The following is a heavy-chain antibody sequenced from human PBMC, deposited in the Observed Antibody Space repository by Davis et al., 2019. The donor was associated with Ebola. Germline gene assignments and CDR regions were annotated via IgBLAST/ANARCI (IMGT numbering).Heavy chain of an antibody. CDR3: ARFAEPHSGLYYFDY. CDR1: GYSFTSYW. D-gene: IGHD5-12*01. Sequence: GESLKISCQGSGYSFTSYWISWVCQMPGKGLEWMGRIDPSDSYTNYSPSFQGHVTISADKSISTAYLQWSSLKASDTAMYYCARFAEPHSGLYYFDYWGQGTLVTVSS. V-gene: IGHV5-10-1*01. CDR2: IDPSDSYT. J-gene: IGHJ4*02.